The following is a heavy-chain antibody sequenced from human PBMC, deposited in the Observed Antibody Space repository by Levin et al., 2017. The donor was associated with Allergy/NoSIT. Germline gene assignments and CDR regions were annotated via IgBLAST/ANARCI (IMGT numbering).Heavy chain of an antibody. CDR3: AKDRYCSGGSCFSDL. Sequence: GGSLRLSCAASGFTFSSYAMSWVRQAPGKGLEWVSIIGGSGGNIFYADSLKGRFTISRDNSNNTLYLQMNSLRAEDTAVYYCAKDRYCSGGSCFSDLWGQGTLVNVSS. V-gene: IGHV3-23*01. CDR2: IGGSGGNI. CDR1: GFTFSSYA. J-gene: IGHJ5*02. D-gene: IGHD2-15*01.